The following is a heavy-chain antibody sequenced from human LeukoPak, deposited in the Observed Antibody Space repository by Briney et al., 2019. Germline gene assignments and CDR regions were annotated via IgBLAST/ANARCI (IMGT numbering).Heavy chain of an antibody. CDR1: GGSISSASYY. D-gene: IGHD2-15*01. J-gene: IGHJ5*02. CDR3: ARQQCNGGSCYSRAIWFGP. CDR2: IYYTGTT. Sequence: SETLSLTCNVSGGSISSASYYWGWLRQPPGKGLEWIGSIYYTGTTYQSPSLKSRVTISVHTSKNQFSLKLSSVTAADTAVYYCARQQCNGGSCYSRAIWFGPWGREPLSPSPQ. V-gene: IGHV4-39*01.